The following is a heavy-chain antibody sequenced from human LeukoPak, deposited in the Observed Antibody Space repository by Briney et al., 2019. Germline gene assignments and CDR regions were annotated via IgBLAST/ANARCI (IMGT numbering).Heavy chain of an antibody. CDR3: ASIPSVPSQWLLNDAFDI. CDR2: ISGSGGST. Sequence: QAGRSLRLSCAASGFTFSSYAMHWVRQAPGKGLEWVSAISGSGGSTYYADSVKGRFTISRDNSKNTLYLQMNSLRAEDTAVYYCASIPSVPSQWLLNDAFDIWGQGTMVTVSS. D-gene: IGHD3-22*01. J-gene: IGHJ3*02. CDR1: GFTFSSYA. V-gene: IGHV3-23*01.